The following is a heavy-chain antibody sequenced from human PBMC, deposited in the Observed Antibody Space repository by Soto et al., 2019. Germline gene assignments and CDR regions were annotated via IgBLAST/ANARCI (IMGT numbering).Heavy chain of an antibody. Sequence: QVQLQESGPGLVKPSETMSLSCTVSGGSVSSSAYYWSWIRQPPGEGLEWMGYIYYSGHTNYNPSLKSRVTISLDMSRNEFSRKLPSVTAAGTAVYFWARVEVTATNWFDPWGQGALVTVSS. CDR1: GGSVSSSAYY. CDR2: IYYSGHT. J-gene: IGHJ5*02. CDR3: ARVEVTATNWFDP. D-gene: IGHD2-15*01. V-gene: IGHV4-61*08.